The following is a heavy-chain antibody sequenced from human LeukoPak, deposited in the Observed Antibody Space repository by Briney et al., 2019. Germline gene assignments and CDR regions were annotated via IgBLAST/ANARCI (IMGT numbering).Heavy chain of an antibody. CDR1: GGSISSYY. V-gene: IGHV4-59*01. CDR3: ARDLGSGSPYFDY. Sequence: SETLSLTCTVSGGSISSYYWSWIRQPPGKGLEWIGYIYYSGSTNYNPSLKSRVTISVDTSKNQFSLKLSSVTAADTAVYYCARDLGSGSPYFDYWGQGALVTVSS. D-gene: IGHD3-10*01. CDR2: IYYSGST. J-gene: IGHJ4*02.